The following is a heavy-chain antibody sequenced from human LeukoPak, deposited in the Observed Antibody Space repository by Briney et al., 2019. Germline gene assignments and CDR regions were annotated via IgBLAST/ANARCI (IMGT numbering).Heavy chain of an antibody. CDR1: GGSITRTNSY. J-gene: IGHJ4*02. CDR2: IYYDGTT. D-gene: IGHD1-7*01. V-gene: IGHV4-39*07. CDR3: ARDPELLY. Sequence: SETLFLTCTVSGGSITRTNSYWAWVRQPPGKGLEWIGSIYYDGTTYFSPSLKSRVTISVDSSNNQFSLKLSSVTAADTAVYYCARDPELLYWGQGTLVTVSS.